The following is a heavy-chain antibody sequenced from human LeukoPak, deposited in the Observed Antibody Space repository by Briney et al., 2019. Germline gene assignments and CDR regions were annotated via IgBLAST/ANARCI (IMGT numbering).Heavy chain of an antibody. D-gene: IGHD3-22*01. CDR1: GFTLSSYA. J-gene: IGHJ4*02. CDR2: ISGSGGST. CDR3: AKLLYYYDSSQPY. Sequence: AGGSLRLSCAASGFTLSSYAMSWVRQAPGEGLEWVSAISGSGGSTYYADSVKGRFTISRDNSKNTLYLQMNSLRAEDTAVYYRAKLLYYYDSSQPYWGQGTLVTVSS. V-gene: IGHV3-23*01.